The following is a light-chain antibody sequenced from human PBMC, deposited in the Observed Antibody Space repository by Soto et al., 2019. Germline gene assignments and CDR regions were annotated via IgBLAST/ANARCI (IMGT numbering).Light chain of an antibody. CDR1: QSIGRF. J-gene: IGKJ1*01. V-gene: IGKV1-5*01. CDR3: QQCYRGWT. CDR2: DSS. Sequence: DIQMTQSPSTLSASVGDRVTITCRASQSIGRFLAWYQHQPGKAPKLLIYDSSTLESGVPSRFSGTGSVTEFTFSITSLQPEDFGTYYCQQCYRGWTFGQWTKVYFK.